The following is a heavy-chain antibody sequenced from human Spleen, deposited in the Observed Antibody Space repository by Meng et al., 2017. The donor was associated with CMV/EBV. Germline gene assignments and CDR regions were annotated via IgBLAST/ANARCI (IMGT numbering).Heavy chain of an antibody. D-gene: IGHD3-3*01. CDR1: GVSFSNYW. CDR2: IGQRGGDR. CDR3: AREGTGYDFWRGYRNDAYNM. J-gene: IGHJ3*02. V-gene: IGHV3-7*01. Sequence: GESLKISCAASGVSFSNYWMSWVRQAPGKGLDWVANIGQRGGDRDYAGSVRGRFTISRDNAKNSLYLQMNSLRVEDTAVYYCAREGTGYDFWRGYRNDAYNMWGQGTMVTVSS.